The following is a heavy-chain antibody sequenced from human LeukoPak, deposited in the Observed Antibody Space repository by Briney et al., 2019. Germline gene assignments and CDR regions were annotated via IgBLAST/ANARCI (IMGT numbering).Heavy chain of an antibody. CDR2: IIPIFGTA. V-gene: IGHV1-69*05. D-gene: IGHD3-22*01. CDR3: ASTDSSGYPTSTYYFDY. J-gene: IGHJ4*02. Sequence: SVKVSCKASGGTFSSYAISWVRQAPGQGLEWMGRIIPIFGTANYAQKFQCRVTITTDESTSTAYMELSSLRSEDTAVYYCASTDSSGYPTSTYYFDYWGQGTLVTVSS. CDR1: GGTFSSYA.